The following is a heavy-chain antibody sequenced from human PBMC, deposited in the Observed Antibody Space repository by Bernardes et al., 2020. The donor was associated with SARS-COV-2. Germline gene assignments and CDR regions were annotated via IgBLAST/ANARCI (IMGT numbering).Heavy chain of an antibody. CDR2: IKRKTDGGTT. CDR1: GFTFSNAW. CDR3: TTGAEIYYDSSGFSYYFDF. V-gene: IGHV3-15*07. Sequence: GGSLRLSCAASGFTFSNAWMNWVRQAPGKGLEWVGHIKRKTDGGTTDYAAPVKGRLTISGEDSKNTMYLQMNRLNTEDTAVYYCTTGAEIYYDSSGFSYYFDFWGQGTLVTDSS. D-gene: IGHD3-22*01. J-gene: IGHJ4*02.